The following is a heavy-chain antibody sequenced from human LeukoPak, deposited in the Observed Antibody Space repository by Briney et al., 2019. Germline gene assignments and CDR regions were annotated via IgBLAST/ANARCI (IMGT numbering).Heavy chain of an antibody. Sequence: PGGSLRLSCAASGFILGNYGMSWVRQPPGEGLEWVSALSGSSGTTYYADSVKGRFIISRDKSKNTLYLQMNSLRAEDTAVYYCAELGITMIGGVWGKGTTVTISS. V-gene: IGHV3-23*01. CDR2: LSGSSGTT. J-gene: IGHJ6*04. CDR3: AELGITMIGGV. D-gene: IGHD3-10*02. CDR1: GFILGNYG.